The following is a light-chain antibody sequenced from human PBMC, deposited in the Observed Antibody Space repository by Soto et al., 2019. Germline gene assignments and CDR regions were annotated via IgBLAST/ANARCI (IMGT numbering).Light chain of an antibody. CDR2: EVT. CDR1: SSDVGYYDY. Sequence: QSALAQPPSASGFPGQSVTISCTGTSSDVGYYDYVSWYQQHPGKAPKLVIYEVTKRPSGVPDRVSASKSGNTASLTVSGLRAEVEADYYCSSYAGSNNFVFGSGTKVTVL. V-gene: IGLV2-8*01. J-gene: IGLJ1*01. CDR3: SSYAGSNNFV.